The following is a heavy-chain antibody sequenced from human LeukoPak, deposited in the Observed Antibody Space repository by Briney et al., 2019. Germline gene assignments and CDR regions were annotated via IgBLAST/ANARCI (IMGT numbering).Heavy chain of an antibody. Sequence: PGASLRLSCAASGFTFSNYAMSWVRQAPGKGREGVSAITGSGGNTYYADYVKGRFTISRDNSKNTVFLQMNSLRAEDTAVYYCAKWGDYDVLSGYYVSDYWGQGTLVTVSS. J-gene: IGHJ4*02. CDR3: AKWGDYDVLSGYYVSDY. D-gene: IGHD3-9*01. CDR1: GFTFSNYA. V-gene: IGHV3-23*01. CDR2: ITGSGGNT.